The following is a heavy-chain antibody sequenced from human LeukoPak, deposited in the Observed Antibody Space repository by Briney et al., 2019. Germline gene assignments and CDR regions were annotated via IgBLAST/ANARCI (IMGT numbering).Heavy chain of an antibody. J-gene: IGHJ4*02. V-gene: IGHV3-33*06. Sequence: PGGSLRLSCAASGFTFSSYGMHWVRQAPGKGLEWVAVIWYDGSNKYYADSVKGRFTISRDNSKNTLYLQMNSLRAEDTAVYYCAKAGRYSSGWYDYWGQGTLVTVSS. CDR3: AKAGRYSSGWYDY. CDR2: IWYDGSNK. CDR1: GFTFSSYG. D-gene: IGHD6-19*01.